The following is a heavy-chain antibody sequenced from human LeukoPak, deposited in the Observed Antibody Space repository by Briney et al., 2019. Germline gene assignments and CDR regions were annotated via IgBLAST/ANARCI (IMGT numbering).Heavy chain of an antibody. D-gene: IGHD5-18*01. CDR3: ARNYNYGFDY. CDR2: IKEDGSEK. CDR1: GFTFSSSW. V-gene: IGHV3-7*04. J-gene: IGHJ4*02. Sequence: GGSLRLSCAASGFTFSSSWMSWVRQAPGKGPERVANIKEDGSEKYYVDSVKGRFTISRDNARNSLYLQMNSLRPEDTAVYYCARNYNYGFDYWGQGTLVTVSS.